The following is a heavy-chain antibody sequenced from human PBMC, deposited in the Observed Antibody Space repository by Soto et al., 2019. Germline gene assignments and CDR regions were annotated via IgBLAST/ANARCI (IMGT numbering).Heavy chain of an antibody. D-gene: IGHD6-19*01. CDR2: IYPGDSDT. Sequence: GESLKISCKGSGYSFTRYWIGWVRQMPGKGLEWMGIIYPGDSDTRYSPSFQGQVTISADKSISTAYLQWSSLKASDTAMYYCARSRRGAYSSGWYSPSGYYNYGIDVWGQGTKVTVS. V-gene: IGHV5-51*01. CDR3: ARSRRGAYSSGWYSPSGYYNYGIDV. CDR1: GYSFTRYW. J-gene: IGHJ6*02.